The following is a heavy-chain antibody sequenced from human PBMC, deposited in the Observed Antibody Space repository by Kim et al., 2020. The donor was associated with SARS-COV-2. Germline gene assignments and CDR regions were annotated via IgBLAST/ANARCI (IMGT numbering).Heavy chain of an antibody. V-gene: IGHV4-39*01. D-gene: IGHD3-10*01. Sequence: SRKSRVTISVDTSKNQFSLKLSSVTAADTAVYYCAGGGFGELWASANFDYWGQGTLVTVSS. J-gene: IGHJ4*02. CDR3: AGGGFGELWASANFDY.